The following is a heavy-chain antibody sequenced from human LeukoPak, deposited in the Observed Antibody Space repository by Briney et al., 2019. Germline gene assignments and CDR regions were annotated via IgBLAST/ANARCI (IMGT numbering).Heavy chain of an antibody. CDR3: ARAYSSSAGDY. V-gene: IGHV1-2*06. J-gene: IGHJ4*02. CDR1: GYTFTSYD. D-gene: IGHD6-6*01. CDR2: INPNSGGT. Sequence: PGASVKVSCKASGYTFTSYDINWVRQATGQGLEWMGRINPNSGGTNYAQKFQGRVTMTRDTSISTAYMELSRLRSDDTAVYYCARAYSSSAGDYWGQGTLVTVSS.